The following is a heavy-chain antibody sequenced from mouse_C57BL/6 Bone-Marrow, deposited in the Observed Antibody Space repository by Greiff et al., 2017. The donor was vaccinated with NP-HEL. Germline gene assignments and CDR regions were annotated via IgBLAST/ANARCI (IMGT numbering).Heavy chain of an antibody. Sequence: QVQLQQPGTELVKPGASVKLSCKASGYTFTSYWMHWVKHRPGQGLEWIGNINPSNGGTNYNEKFKSKATLTVDKSSSTAYMQLSSLTSEDSAGYSCAKPVTRWEDYYAMDYWGQGTSVTVSA. J-gene: IGHJ4*01. CDR2: INPSNGGT. V-gene: IGHV1-53*01. CDR1: GYTFTSYW. CDR3: AKPVTRWEDYYAMDY. D-gene: IGHD2-2*01.